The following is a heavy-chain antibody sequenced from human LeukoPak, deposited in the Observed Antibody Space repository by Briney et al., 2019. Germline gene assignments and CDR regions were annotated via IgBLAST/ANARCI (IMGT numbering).Heavy chain of an antibody. V-gene: IGHV3-74*01. D-gene: IGHD2-2*02. CDR3: IATYLYAMDA. J-gene: IGHJ6*04. CDR1: GFTFSNYW. Sequence: GGSLRLSCVASGFTFSNYWMHWVRQAPGKGLVWISRINSDGSSTSYADSVKGRVTISRDNAKNTLYLQMNSPRAEDTAVYYCIATYLYAMDAWGKGTTVTVSS. CDR2: INSDGSST.